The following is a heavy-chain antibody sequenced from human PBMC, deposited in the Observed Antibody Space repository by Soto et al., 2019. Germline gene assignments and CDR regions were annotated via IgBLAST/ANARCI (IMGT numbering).Heavy chain of an antibody. CDR1: GYTFTSYY. J-gene: IGHJ6*03. CDR3: ARDKSVLRFLEWLPLDYYYYYMAV. CDR2: INPSGGST. Sequence: GASVKVSCKASGYTFTSYYMHWVRQAPGQGLEWMGIINPSGGSTSYAQKFQGRVTMTRDTSTSTVYMELSSLRSEDTAVYYCARDKSVLRFLEWLPLDYYYYYMAVWGKGTTVTVSS. D-gene: IGHD3-3*01. V-gene: IGHV1-46*03.